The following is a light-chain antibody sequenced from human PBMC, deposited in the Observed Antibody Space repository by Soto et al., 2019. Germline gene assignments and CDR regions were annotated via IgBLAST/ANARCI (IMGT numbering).Light chain of an antibody. CDR1: QRVSSN. J-gene: IGKJ4*01. Sequence: EIVMTQSPATLSVSPGERATLSCRASQRVSSNLAWYQQKPGQAPRLLIYGVPTRATGIPARFSGSGSGTEFTLTISSLQSEDSAVYYCQQYKNWLALTFGGGTKVDIK. CDR3: QQYKNWLALT. V-gene: IGKV3-15*01. CDR2: GVP.